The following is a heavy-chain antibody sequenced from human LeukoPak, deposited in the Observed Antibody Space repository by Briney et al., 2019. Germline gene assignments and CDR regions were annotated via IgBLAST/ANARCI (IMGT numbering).Heavy chain of an antibody. V-gene: IGHV3-21*01. CDR1: GFTFSSYS. CDR2: ISSSSSYI. D-gene: IGHD5-12*01. Sequence: GGSLRLSCAASGFTFSSYSMNWVRQAPGKGLEWVSSISSSSSYIYYADSVKGRFTISRDNAKNSLYLQMNSLRAEDTAVYYCARVLPSGGYDPYYFDYWGQGTLVTVSS. J-gene: IGHJ4*02. CDR3: ARVLPSGGYDPYYFDY.